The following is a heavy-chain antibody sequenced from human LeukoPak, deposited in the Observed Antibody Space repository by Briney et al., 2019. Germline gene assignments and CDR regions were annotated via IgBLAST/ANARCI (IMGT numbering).Heavy chain of an antibody. CDR1: GGSISSGGYY. CDR3: ARGGQLERGQNDAFDI. CDR2: IYYSGGT. V-gene: IGHV4-31*03. Sequence: SQTLSLTCTVSGGSISSGGYYWSWIRQHPGKGLEWIGYIYYSGGTYYNPSLKSRVTISVDTSKNQFSLKLSSVTAADTAVYYCARGGQLERGQNDAFDIWGQGTMVTVSS. J-gene: IGHJ3*02. D-gene: IGHD1-1*01.